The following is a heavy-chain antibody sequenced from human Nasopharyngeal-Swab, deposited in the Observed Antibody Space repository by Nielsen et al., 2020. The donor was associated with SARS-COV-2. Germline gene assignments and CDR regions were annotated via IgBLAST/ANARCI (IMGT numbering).Heavy chain of an antibody. Sequence: ASVKVSCKASGYTFTSNDITWVRQAPGQGLEWMGRISPSNGNTKYAQRFQGRVTMTTDTSTRTAYMELKSLTSDDTAVYYCATERSGVAPGPLGLGPWFLYYYMDAWGKGTTVTVSS. D-gene: IGHD2-2*01. V-gene: IGHV1-18*04. CDR1: GYTFTSND. CDR3: ATERSGVAPGPLGLGPWFLYYYMDA. J-gene: IGHJ6*03. CDR2: ISPSNGNT.